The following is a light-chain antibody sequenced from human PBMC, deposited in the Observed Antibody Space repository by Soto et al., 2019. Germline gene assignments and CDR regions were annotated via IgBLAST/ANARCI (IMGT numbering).Light chain of an antibody. CDR3: QQRSNWPPLLT. Sequence: ETVLTQSPATLSLSPGGRATLSCRASQSVGSYLAWYQQKPGQAPRLLIYDASTRATGIPARFSGSGSGTDFTLTISSLETEDFAVYYCQQRSNWPPLLTFGGGTKVEIK. V-gene: IGKV3-11*01. J-gene: IGKJ4*01. CDR2: DAS. CDR1: QSVGSY.